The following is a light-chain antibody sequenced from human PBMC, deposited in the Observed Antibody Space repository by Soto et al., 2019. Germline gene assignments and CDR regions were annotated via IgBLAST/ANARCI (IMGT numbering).Light chain of an antibody. V-gene: IGLV2-8*01. CDR1: SSDVGGYNY. CDR2: EVN. CDR3: SSYAGSSNV. Sequence: QSVLTQPPSASGSPGQSVAISCTGTSSDVGGYNYVSWYQQHPGKAPKLMIYEVNKRPSGVPDRFSGSKSGNTASLTDSGLQAEDEADYYCSSYAGSSNVFGTGTKVTVL. J-gene: IGLJ1*01.